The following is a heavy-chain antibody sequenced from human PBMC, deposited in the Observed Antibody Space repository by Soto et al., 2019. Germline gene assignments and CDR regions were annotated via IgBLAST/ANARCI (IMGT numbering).Heavy chain of an antibody. CDR1: GFTFSSYV. J-gene: IGHJ4*02. Sequence: GGFLRLSCAASGFTFSSYVMHWVRQAPGKGLEWVAVISYDGSNKYYADSVKGRFTISRDNSKNTLYLQMNSLRAEDTAVYYCAKDFMSSGYYYSDYWGQGTLVTVSS. CDR2: ISYDGSNK. V-gene: IGHV3-30*18. CDR3: AKDFMSSGYYYSDY. D-gene: IGHD3-22*01.